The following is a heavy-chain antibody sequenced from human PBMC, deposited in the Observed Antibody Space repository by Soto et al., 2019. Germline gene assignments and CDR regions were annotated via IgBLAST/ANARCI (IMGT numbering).Heavy chain of an antibody. CDR1: GFNFNKYA. V-gene: IGHV3-23*01. J-gene: IGHJ4*02. CDR3: AKDGGSVCSGGTCYFQAPDY. D-gene: IGHD2-15*01. CDR2: ISCCGGTA. Sequence: EVQLLESGGGLVRPGASLRLSCAASGFNFNKYAMSWVRQAPGEGLEWVSGISCCGGTASYADSVKGRFTIARDDAKNTLSVQMDSLRVEDTALYYCAKDGGSVCSGGTCYFQAPDYWGQGTLVTVSS.